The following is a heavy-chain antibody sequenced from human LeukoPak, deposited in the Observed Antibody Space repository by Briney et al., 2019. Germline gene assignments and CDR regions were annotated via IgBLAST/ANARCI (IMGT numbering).Heavy chain of an antibody. Sequence: SETLSLTCTVSGGSISSSSYYWGWIRQPPGKGLEWIGSIYYSGSTYYNPSLKSRVTISVDTSKNQFSLKLSSVTAADTAVYYCARHIRSFGYSSSWYPGYYYYYMDVWGKGTTVTVSS. V-gene: IGHV4-39*01. J-gene: IGHJ6*03. D-gene: IGHD6-13*01. CDR3: ARHIRSFGYSSSWYPGYYYYYMDV. CDR2: IYYSGST. CDR1: GGSISSSSYY.